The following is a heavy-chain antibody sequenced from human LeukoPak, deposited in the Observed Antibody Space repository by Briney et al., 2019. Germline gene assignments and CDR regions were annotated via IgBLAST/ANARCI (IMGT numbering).Heavy chain of an antibody. CDR2: IYYSGST. Sequence: SETLSLTCAVSGGSISSSCYYWGWIRQHPGKGLEWIGYIYYSGSTYYNPSLKSRVTISVDTSKNQFSLKLSSVTAADTAVYYCAKAGSYYDTLYDAWGQGTLVTVSS. J-gene: IGHJ5*02. CDR1: GGSISSSCYY. D-gene: IGHD3-22*01. CDR3: AKAGSYYDTLYDA. V-gene: IGHV4-31*11.